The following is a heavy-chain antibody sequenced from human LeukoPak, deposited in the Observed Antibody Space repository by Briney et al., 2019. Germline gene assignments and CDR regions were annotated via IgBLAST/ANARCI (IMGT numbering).Heavy chain of an antibody. J-gene: IGHJ4*02. V-gene: IGHV3-7*05. D-gene: IGHD1-26*01. CDR1: GFTFSYFW. CDR3: ARDNVGATPFDY. Sequence: GGSLRLSCAASGFTFSYFWMSWVRQAPGKGLEWVANTNLDVTERHYVDSVKGRFTISRDNARKSLYLQMNSLRDEDTAVYYCARDNVGATPFDYWGQGTLVTVSS. CDR2: TNLDVTER.